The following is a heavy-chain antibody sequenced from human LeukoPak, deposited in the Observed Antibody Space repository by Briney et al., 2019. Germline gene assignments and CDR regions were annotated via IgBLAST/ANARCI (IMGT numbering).Heavy chain of an antibody. D-gene: IGHD3-10*01. V-gene: IGHV4-39*07. Sequence: SETLSLTCTVSGDSISSSNYYWGWIRQPPGKGLEWIGSIYYSGSTYYNPSLKSRVTISVDTSKNQFSLKLSSVTAADTAVYYCARDQEACDDGFCAFDIWGQGTMVTVSS. CDR1: GDSISSSNYY. J-gene: IGHJ3*02. CDR2: IYYSGST. CDR3: ARDQEACDDGFCAFDI.